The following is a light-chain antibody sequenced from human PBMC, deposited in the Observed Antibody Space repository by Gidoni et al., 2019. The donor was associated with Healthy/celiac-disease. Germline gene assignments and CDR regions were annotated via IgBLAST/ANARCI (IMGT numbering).Light chain of an antibody. J-gene: IGKJ1*01. CDR2: GAS. V-gene: IGKV3-20*01. CDR1: QSGSSSY. CDR3: QQYGSSPHT. Sequence: EIVLTQSAGTLSLSPGERATLSCRASQSGSSSYLAWYQQKPGQAPRLLLYGASSRATGIPDRFSGSGSGTDFTLTISRLEPDDFAVYYCQQYGSSPHTFGQGTKVEIK.